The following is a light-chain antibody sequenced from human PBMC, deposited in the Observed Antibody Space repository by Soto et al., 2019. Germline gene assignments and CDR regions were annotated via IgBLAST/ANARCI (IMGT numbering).Light chain of an antibody. J-gene: IGKJ3*01. CDR2: SAS. Sequence: DIKMTQSPSSLSASVGDRVTITCRASQSISSYLNWYQQKPGKAPKLLIDSASSLQREGPSMFSGSGSGTDFTLTSSSLQPADFATYSCQHSYRTPFTFGPGTNVEIK. CDR3: QHSYRTPFT. V-gene: IGKV1-39*01. CDR1: QSISSY.